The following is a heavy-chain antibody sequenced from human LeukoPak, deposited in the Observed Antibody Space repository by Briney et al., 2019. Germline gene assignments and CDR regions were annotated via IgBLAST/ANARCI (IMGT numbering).Heavy chain of an antibody. V-gene: IGHV5-51*01. J-gene: IGHJ4*02. CDR3: ARPLQGIVGATGFDY. D-gene: IGHD1-26*01. Sequence: GESLKISCQGSEYSFATYWIAWLRQMPGKGLEWMGIIYPSDSDTRYSPSLQGQVTISADKSIKTAYLQWSSLKAPDTAMYYCARPLQGIVGATGFDYWGQGTLVTVSS. CDR2: IYPSDSDT. CDR1: EYSFATYW.